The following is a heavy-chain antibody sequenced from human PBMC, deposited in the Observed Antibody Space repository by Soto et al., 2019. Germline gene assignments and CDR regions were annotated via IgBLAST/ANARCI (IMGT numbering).Heavy chain of an antibody. D-gene: IGHD6-19*01. CDR2: INQDGSQK. V-gene: IGHV3-7*03. CDR3: TVAGTQANSNYYYYYGMDV. Sequence: HPGGSLRLSCAASGFTFSSYWMSWVRQAPGKGLEWVANINQDGSQKYYPDSVKGRFTISRDNSNNALYLQMNSLRAEDTAVYYCTVAGTQANSNYYYYYGMDVWGQGTTVTVSS. CDR1: GFTFSSYW. J-gene: IGHJ6*02.